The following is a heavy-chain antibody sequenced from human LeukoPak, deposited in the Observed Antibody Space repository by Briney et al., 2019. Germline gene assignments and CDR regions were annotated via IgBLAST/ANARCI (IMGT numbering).Heavy chain of an antibody. V-gene: IGHV1-46*01. J-gene: IGHJ4*02. CDR1: GYTFTSYD. Sequence: GASVKVSCKASGYTFTSYDINWVRQATGQGLEWMGTINPSNGDTNYSPKFQGRVTMTRDTSTSTVYMELSSLRSGDTAVYYCARERGGDCYFDYWGQGTLVTVSS. CDR2: INPSNGDT. CDR3: ARERGGDCYFDY. D-gene: IGHD2-21*01.